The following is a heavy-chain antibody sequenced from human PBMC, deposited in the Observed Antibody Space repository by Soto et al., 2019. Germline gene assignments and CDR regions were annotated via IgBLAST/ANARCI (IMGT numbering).Heavy chain of an antibody. Sequence: LSCAASGFTFNNFVMSWVRHIPGKGLDWVSGITGSGGRAYYADSVKGRFTISRDNSRNTVYLQMSRLGAADTAMYHCAVHLGQNYYTMDVWGQGTTVTVSS. V-gene: IGHV3-23*01. CDR1: GFTFNNFV. CDR3: AVHLGQNYYTMDV. CDR2: ITGSGGRA. J-gene: IGHJ6*02.